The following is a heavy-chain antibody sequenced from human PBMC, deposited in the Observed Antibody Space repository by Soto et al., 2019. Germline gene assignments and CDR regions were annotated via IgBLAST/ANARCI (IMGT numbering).Heavy chain of an antibody. CDR3: ARRGSGSYYDY. J-gene: IGHJ4*02. CDR2: ISGSGGST. V-gene: IGHV3-23*01. CDR1: GFTFSSNA. D-gene: IGHD1-26*01. Sequence: EVQLLESGGGLVQPGGSLRLSCAASGFTFSSNAMRWVRQAPVKGLEWVSAISGSGGSTYYADSVKGRFTISRDNAKNTLYLQRNSLRAEDTAVYYCARRGSGSYYDYWGQGTRVTVSS.